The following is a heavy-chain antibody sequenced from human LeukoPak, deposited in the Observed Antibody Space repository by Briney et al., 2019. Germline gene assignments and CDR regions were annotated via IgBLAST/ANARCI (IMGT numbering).Heavy chain of an antibody. Sequence: GGSLRLSCAASGFTVSTNYMSWVRQTPGKGLEWVSVIYADGSTYYADSVKGRFTISRDTSKNTLYLRMNSLRAEDAAIYYCAKATGTLGNWGQGTLVTVSS. CDR2: IYADGST. CDR1: GFTVSTNY. J-gene: IGHJ4*02. V-gene: IGHV3-66*01. D-gene: IGHD1-1*01. CDR3: AKATGTLGN.